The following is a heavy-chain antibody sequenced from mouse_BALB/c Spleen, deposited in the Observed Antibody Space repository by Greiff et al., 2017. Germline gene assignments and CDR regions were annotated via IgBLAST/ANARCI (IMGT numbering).Heavy chain of an antibody. Sequence: QVQLQQPGAELVRPGASVKLSCKASGYSFTSYWMNWVKQRPRQGLEWIGMIHPSDNETRLNQKFKDKATLTVDKSSSTAYMQLSSPTSEDSAVYYCARVSSGYYFDYWGQGTTLTVSS. CDR3: ARVSSGYYFDY. CDR2: IHPSDNET. D-gene: IGHD3-1*01. CDR1: GYSFTSYW. V-gene: IGHV1-52*01. J-gene: IGHJ2*01.